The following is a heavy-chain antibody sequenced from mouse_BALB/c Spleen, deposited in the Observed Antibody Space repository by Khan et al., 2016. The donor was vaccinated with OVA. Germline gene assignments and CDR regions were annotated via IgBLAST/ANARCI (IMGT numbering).Heavy chain of an antibody. D-gene: IGHD2-2*01. CDR2: IWSDGST. CDR3: DRWCYGCSFLYALDY. CDR1: GFSLTSYG. J-gene: IGHJ4*01. V-gene: IGHV2-6*02. Sequence: QVQLKESGPGLVAPSQSLSITCTVSGFSLTSYGVHWVRQPPGKGLEWLVVIWSDGSTNYNSVLKSRLSISNDNSKSQAFLKMNSLQTDDTAMYXCDRWCYGCSFLYALDYWGQGTSVTVSS.